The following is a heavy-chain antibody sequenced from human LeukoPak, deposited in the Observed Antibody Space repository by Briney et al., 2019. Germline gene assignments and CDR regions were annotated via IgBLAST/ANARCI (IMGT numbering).Heavy chain of an antibody. J-gene: IGHJ4*02. V-gene: IGHV3-21*01. D-gene: IGHD2-2*01. CDR1: GFTFSSYS. CDR3: ARDSGTVPAALPIFDY. CDR2: ISSSSSYI. Sequence: GGSLRLSCAASGFTFSSYSMNWVRQAPGKGLEWVSSISSSSSYIYYADSVKGRFTISSDNAKNSLYLQMNSLRAEDTAVYYCARDSGTVPAALPIFDYWGQGTLVTVSS.